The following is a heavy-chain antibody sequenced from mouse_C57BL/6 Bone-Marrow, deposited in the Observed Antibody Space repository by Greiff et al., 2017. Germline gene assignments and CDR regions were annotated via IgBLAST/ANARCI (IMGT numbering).Heavy chain of an antibody. D-gene: IGHD2-3*01. CDR1: GYTFTSYW. J-gene: IGHJ3*01. Sequence: QVHVKQPGAELVKPGASVKMSCKASGYTFTSYWITWVKQRPGQGLEWIGDIYPGSGSTNYNEKFKSKATLTVDTSSSTAYMQLSSLTSEDSAVYYCARSVLYERFAYWGQGTLVTVSA. CDR3: ARSVLYERFAY. CDR2: IYPGSGST. V-gene: IGHV1-55*01.